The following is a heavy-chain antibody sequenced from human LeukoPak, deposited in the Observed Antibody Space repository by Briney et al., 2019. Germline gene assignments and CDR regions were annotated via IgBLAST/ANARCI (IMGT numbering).Heavy chain of an antibody. D-gene: IGHD3-3*01. CDR2: IYYSGST. J-gene: IGHJ5*02. V-gene: IGHV4-59*01. CDR1: GGSISSYY. Sequence: SETLSLTCTVSGGSISSYYWSWIRQPPGKGLEWIGYIYYSGSTNYNPSLKRRVTISVDTSKNQFSLKLSSVTAADTAVYYCARAHVTIFDSWFDPWGQGTLVTVSS. CDR3: ARAHVTIFDSWFDP.